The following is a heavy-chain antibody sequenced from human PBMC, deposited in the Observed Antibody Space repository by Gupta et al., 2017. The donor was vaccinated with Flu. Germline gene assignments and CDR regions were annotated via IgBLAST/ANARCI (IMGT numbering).Heavy chain of an antibody. V-gene: IGHV3-30*18. CDR3: AKVGGDYPFSLIY. CDR2: ISYDGSNK. Sequence: QVQLVESVGGVVQPGRSLRLSCAASGFTFSSYGMHWVRQAPGKGLEWVAVISYDGSNKYYADSVKGRFTISRDNSKNTLYLQMNSLRAEDTAVYYCAKVGGDYPFSLIYWGQGTLVTVSS. J-gene: IGHJ4*02. CDR1: GFTFSSYG. D-gene: IGHD4-17*01.